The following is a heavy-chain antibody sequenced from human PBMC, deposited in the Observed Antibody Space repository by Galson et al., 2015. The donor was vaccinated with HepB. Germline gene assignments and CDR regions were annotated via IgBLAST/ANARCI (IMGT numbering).Heavy chain of an antibody. J-gene: IGHJ3*02. D-gene: IGHD4-17*01. CDR1: GFTFDDYA. Sequence: SLRLSCAASGFTFDDYAMHWVRQAPGKGLEWVSGISWNSGSIGYADSVKGRFTISRDNAKNSLYLQMNSLRAEDTALYYCAKVTPTYGESGAFDIWGQGTMVTVSS. CDR2: ISWNSGSI. CDR3: AKVTPTYGESGAFDI. V-gene: IGHV3-9*01.